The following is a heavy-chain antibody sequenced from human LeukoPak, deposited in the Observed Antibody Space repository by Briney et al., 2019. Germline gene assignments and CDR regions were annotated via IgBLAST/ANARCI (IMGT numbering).Heavy chain of an antibody. CDR1: GGSISRFH. CDR2: IYYTGST. J-gene: IGHJ1*01. D-gene: IGHD4-17*01. CDR3: ARGTVTTEYFQP. V-gene: IGHV4-59*01. Sequence: SETLSLTCTVSGGSISRFHWSWLRQPPGKELQWIGYIYYTGSTNYNPSLKSRVTISVDTSKNQFSLNLSSVTAADTAVYYCARGTVTTEYFQPWGQGTLVTVSS.